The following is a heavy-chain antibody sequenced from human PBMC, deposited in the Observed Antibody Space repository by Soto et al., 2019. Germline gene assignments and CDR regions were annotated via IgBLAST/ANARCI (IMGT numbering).Heavy chain of an antibody. V-gene: IGHV4-59*01. CDR1: GGSISSYY. J-gene: IGHJ5*02. CDR2: IYYSGST. Sequence: QVQLQESGPGLVKPSETLSLTCTVSGGSISSYYWSWIRQPPGKGLEWIGYIYYSGSTNYNPSLKSRVTISVDTSKNQFSLKLSSVTAADTAVYYCARGGEAFDPWGQGTLVTVSS. D-gene: IGHD3-10*01. CDR3: ARGGEAFDP.